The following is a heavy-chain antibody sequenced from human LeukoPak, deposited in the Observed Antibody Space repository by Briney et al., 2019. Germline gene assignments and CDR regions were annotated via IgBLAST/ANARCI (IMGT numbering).Heavy chain of an antibody. Sequence: GGSLRLSCAASGFTFSSSAMSWVRQAPGKGLEWVSSISGSGGSTYYADSVKGRFTISRDNAKNSLYLQMNSLRAEDTAVYYCARGEDCSGGSCYSLHLDYWGQGTLVTVSS. CDR3: ARGEDCSGGSCYSLHLDY. D-gene: IGHD2-15*01. V-gene: IGHV3-23*01. CDR2: ISGSGGST. CDR1: GFTFSSSA. J-gene: IGHJ4*02.